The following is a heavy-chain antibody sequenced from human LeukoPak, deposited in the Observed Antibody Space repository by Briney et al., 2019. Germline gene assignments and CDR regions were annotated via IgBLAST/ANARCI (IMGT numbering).Heavy chain of an antibody. V-gene: IGHV1-8*02. Sequence: VASVKVSCKASGGTFSSYAISWVRQAPGQGLEWMGWMNPNSGNTGYAQKFQGRVTMTRNTSISTAYMELSSLRSEDTAVYYCARSENFDFWSGYPYYYYGMDVWGQGTTVTVSS. CDR1: GGTFSSYA. CDR3: ARSENFDFWSGYPYYYYGMDV. D-gene: IGHD3-3*01. CDR2: MNPNSGNT. J-gene: IGHJ6*02.